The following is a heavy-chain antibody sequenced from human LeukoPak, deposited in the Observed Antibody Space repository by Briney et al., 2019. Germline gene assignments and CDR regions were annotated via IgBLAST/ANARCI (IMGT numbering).Heavy chain of an antibody. D-gene: IGHD6-19*01. CDR2: ISSSSSYI. J-gene: IGHJ6*03. CDR3: ARFNSGWYNYYYYYMDV. Sequence: PGRSLRLSCAASGFTFSSYSMNWVRQAPGKGLEWVSSISSSSSYIYYADSVKGRFTISRDNAKNSLYLQMNSLRAEDTAVYYCARFNSGWYNYYYYYMDVWGKGTTVTVSS. V-gene: IGHV3-21*01. CDR1: GFTFSSYS.